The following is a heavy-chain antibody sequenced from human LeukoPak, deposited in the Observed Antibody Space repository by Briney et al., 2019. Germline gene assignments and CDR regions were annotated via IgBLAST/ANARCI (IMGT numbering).Heavy chain of an antibody. V-gene: IGHV3-7*01. J-gene: IGHJ4*02. CDR2: IKLDGSEK. CDR1: GFTFSNYW. CDR3: ATVAGDCSGGRCYLLRFDY. Sequence: GGSLRLSCAASGFTFSNYWMSWVRQAPGKGLEWVANIKLDGSEKDYVDSVKGRFTISRDNAKNSLYLQMNSLRGDGTALYYCATVAGDCSGGRCYLLRFDYWGQGTLVTVSS. D-gene: IGHD2-15*01.